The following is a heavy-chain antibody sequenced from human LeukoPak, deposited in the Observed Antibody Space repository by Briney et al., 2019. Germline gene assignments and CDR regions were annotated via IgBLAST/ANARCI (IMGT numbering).Heavy chain of an antibody. CDR3: ARVVPYSSSYLDY. J-gene: IGHJ4*02. CDR2: ISSSSSYI. D-gene: IGHD6-6*01. V-gene: IGHV3-21*01. CDR1: GSTFSSYS. Sequence: HPGPCLRLACAASGSTFSSYSTNSVRQAPGKGLGWVSSISSSSSYIYYADSVKGRFTISRDNAKNSLYLQMNSLRAEDTAVYYCARVVPYSSSYLDYWGQGTLVTVSS.